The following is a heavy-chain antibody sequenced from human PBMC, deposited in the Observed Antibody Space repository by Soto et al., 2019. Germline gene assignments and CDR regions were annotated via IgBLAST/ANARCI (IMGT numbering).Heavy chain of an antibody. CDR1: GFTFSNYA. V-gene: IGHV3-64D*06. CDR3: VKACVGSSSSDGMGP. D-gene: IGHD6-13*01. J-gene: IGHJ6*02. Sequence: GSLRLSCSASGFTFSNYAVGWVRQAQGKGLEWVGGISSNGGSTYYADSVKGRLTTARDTSKNTLYLQMSRQRAEDTAVYYCVKACVGSSSSDGMGPGAQGTTVT. CDR2: ISSNGGST.